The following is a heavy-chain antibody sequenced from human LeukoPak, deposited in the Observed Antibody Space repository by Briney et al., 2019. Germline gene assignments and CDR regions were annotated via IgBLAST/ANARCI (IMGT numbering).Heavy chain of an antibody. CDR3: AREGELELRLAPDY. CDR2: IYSGGST. V-gene: IGHV3-53*01. Sequence: GGSLRLSCAASGFTVSSNYMSWVRQAPGKGLEWVSVIYSGGSTYYADSVKGRFTISRDNAKNSLYLQMNSLRAEDTAVYYCAREGELELRLAPDYWGQGTLVTVSS. J-gene: IGHJ4*02. D-gene: IGHD1-7*01. CDR1: GFTVSSNY.